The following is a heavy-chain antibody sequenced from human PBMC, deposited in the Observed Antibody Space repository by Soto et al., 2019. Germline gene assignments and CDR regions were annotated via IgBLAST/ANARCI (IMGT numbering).Heavy chain of an antibody. J-gene: IGHJ3*02. V-gene: IGHV1-69*02. D-gene: IGHD4-17*01. CDR2: IIPILGIA. CDR1: GGTFSSYT. Sequence: SVKVSCKASGGTFSSYTISWVRQAPGQGLEWMGRIIPILGIANYAQKFQGRVTITADKSTSTAYMELSSLRSEDTAVYYCASASAYGDLNDAFDIWGQGTMVTVSS. CDR3: ASASAYGDLNDAFDI.